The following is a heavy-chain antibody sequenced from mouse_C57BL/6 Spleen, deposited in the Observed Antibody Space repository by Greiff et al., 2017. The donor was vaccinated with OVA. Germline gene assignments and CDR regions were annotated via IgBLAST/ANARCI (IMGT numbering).Heavy chain of an antibody. V-gene: IGHV3-6*01. CDR1: GYSITSGYY. CDR2: ISYDGSN. Sequence: EVKLMESGPGLVKPSQSLSLTCSVTGYSITSGYYWNWIRQFPGNKLEWMGYISYDGSNNYNPSLKNRISITRDTSKNQFFLKLNSVTTEDTATYYCARVYSHFDYWGQGTTLTVSS. CDR3: ARVYSHFDY. D-gene: IGHD2-12*01. J-gene: IGHJ2*01.